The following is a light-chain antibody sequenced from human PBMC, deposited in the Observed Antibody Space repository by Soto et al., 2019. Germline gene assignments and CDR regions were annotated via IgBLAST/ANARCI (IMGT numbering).Light chain of an antibody. J-gene: IGKJ1*01. CDR3: QQRSNWPVA. V-gene: IGKV3-11*01. CDR2: DAS. Sequence: EIVLTQSPATLSLSPGERATLSSRASQSVSSYLAWYQQKPGQAPRLLIYDASNRATGIPARFSGSGSGTDLTLTISSLEPEDFAVYYCQQRSNWPVAFGQGTKVEIK. CDR1: QSVSSY.